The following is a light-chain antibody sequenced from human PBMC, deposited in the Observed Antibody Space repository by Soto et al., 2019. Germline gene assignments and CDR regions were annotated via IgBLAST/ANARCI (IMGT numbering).Light chain of an antibody. Sequence: QSVLTQPASVSGSPRQSITISCSGTSSNIGGYNVXSXXQQDPGKAPKVIVYEGIKRPSGVSDRFSGSTSGSTASLTISGLQAEDEAEYCCCSYVGATTYVFGSGTKVTVL. CDR2: EGI. CDR3: CSYVGATTYV. CDR1: SSNIGGYNV. J-gene: IGLJ1*01. V-gene: IGLV2-23*01.